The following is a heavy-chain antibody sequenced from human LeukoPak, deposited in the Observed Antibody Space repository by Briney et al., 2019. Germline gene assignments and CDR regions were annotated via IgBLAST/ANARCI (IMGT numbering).Heavy chain of an antibody. CDR3: AHRREGFGEFLAFDY. CDR2: IYWNDDK. CDR1: GFSLSTSGVG. J-gene: IGHJ4*02. D-gene: IGHD3-10*01. Sequence: ESGPTLVKPTQTLTLTCTFSGFSLSTSGVGVGWIRQPPGKALEWLALIYWNDDKRYSPSLKSRLTITKDTSKNQVVLTMTNMDPVDTATYYCAHRREGFGEFLAFDYWGQGTLVTVSS. V-gene: IGHV2-5*01.